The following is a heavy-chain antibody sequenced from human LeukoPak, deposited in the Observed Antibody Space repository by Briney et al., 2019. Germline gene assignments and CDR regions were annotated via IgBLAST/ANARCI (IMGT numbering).Heavy chain of an antibody. CDR2: ISWNSGRI. V-gene: IGHV3-9*01. D-gene: IGHD3-10*01. CDR3: AKAYTPLWFGGVDY. J-gene: IGHJ4*02. Sequence: PGGSLRLSCAPSGFTFDDYAMHWVRPAPGEGREWVSGISWNSGRIGYADSVKGRFTISRDNAKNSLYLQMNSMRAEDTALYYCAKAYTPLWFGGVDYWGQGTLVTVSS. CDR1: GFTFDDYA.